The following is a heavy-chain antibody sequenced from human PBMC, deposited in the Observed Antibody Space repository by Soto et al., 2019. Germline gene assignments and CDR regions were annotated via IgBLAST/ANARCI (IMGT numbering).Heavy chain of an antibody. D-gene: IGHD6-13*01. CDR1: GFNFPGFA. CDR2: IGTAGDT. Sequence: PGGSLRLSCSASGFNFPGFALHWFRQPTGKGLEWVSSIGTAGDTYYAVSVKGRFTISRDNAKNSLSLQMNSLRAGDMAVYFCAKSQEIGTHFFDSWGQGTQVTVSS. CDR3: AKSQEIGTHFFDS. V-gene: IGHV3-13*01. J-gene: IGHJ4*02.